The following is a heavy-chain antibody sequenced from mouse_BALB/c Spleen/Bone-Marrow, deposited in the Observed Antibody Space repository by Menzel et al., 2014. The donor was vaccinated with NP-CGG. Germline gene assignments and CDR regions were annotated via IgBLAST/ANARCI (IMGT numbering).Heavy chain of an antibody. D-gene: IGHD3-1*01. CDR1: GYNFTSYY. J-gene: IGHJ4*01. V-gene: IGHV1S56*01. CDR2: IYPGNVNT. Sequence: QVQLQQSGPELVKPGASVTISCKASGYNFTSYYIHWVKRRPGQGLEWIGWIYPGNVNTKYNEKFKGKATLTADKSSTTAYMQLSSLTSEDSAVYFCARSGGAAMDYWGQGTSVTVSS. CDR3: ARSGGAAMDY.